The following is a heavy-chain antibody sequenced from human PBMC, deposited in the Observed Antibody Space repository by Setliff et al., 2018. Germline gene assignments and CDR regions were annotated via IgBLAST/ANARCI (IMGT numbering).Heavy chain of an antibody. J-gene: IGHJ4*02. CDR1: GGMSGTYS. CDR2: IIPIFGTP. V-gene: IGHV1-69*13. CDR3: ARDGAYCSGGSCYSFDY. D-gene: IGHD2-15*01. Sequence: VASVKVSCKASGGMSGTYSISWVRQAPGQGLEWMGAIIPIFGTPNYAQKFQDRVTITAGVSTSTAYMELSSLRSDDTAVYYCARDGAYCSGGSCYSFDYWGQGTPVTV.